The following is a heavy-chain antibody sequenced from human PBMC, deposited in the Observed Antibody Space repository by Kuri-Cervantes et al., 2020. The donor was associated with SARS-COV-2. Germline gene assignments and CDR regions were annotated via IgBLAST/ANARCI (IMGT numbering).Heavy chain of an antibody. CDR3: ASDPGSGYSYGN. J-gene: IGHJ4*02. CDR2: IYYSGST. D-gene: IGHD5-18*01. CDR1: GGSISSYY. V-gene: IGHV4-59*01. Sequence: GSLRLSCTVSGGSISSYYWSWIRQPPGKGLEWIGYIYYSGSTNYNPSLKSRVTISVDTSKNQFSLKLSSVTAADTAVYYCASDPGSGYSYGNWGQGTLVTGSS.